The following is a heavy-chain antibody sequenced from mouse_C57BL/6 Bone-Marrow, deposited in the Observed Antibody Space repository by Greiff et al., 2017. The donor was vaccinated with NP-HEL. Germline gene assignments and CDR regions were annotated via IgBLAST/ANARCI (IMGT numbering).Heavy chain of an antibody. CDR1: GYTFTSHW. CDR2: IFPGRGST. Sequence: VKLMESGPELVRPGASVKISCKAPGYTFTSHWMQWVRQRPGQGLEWIGEIFPGRGSTYYNEKFKGKATLTVDTSSSTAYMQLSSLTSEDSAVYFCARGVEGGYYAMDYWGQGTSVTVSS. V-gene: IGHV1-56*01. CDR3: ARGVEGGYYAMDY. J-gene: IGHJ4*01.